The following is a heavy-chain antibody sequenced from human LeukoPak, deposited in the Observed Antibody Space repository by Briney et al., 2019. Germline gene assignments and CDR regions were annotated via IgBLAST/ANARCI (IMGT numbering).Heavy chain of an antibody. V-gene: IGHV4-34*01. CDR3: ARGGATMIVVVHPGIFDY. CDR2: INHSGST. CDR1: GGSFCGYY. J-gene: IGHJ4*02. Sequence: SETLSLTCAVYGGSFCGYYWSWIRQPPGKGLEWIGEINHSGSTNYNPSLKSRVTISVDTSKNQFSLKLSSVTAADTAVYYCARGGATMIVVVHPGIFDYWGQGTLVTVSS. D-gene: IGHD3-22*01.